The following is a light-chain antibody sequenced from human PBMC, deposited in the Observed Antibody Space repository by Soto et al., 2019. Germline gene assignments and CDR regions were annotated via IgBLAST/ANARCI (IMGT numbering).Light chain of an antibody. CDR2: GAS. CDR3: QEFASN. CDR1: QSMSNSN. J-gene: IGKJ4*01. V-gene: IGKV3-20*01. Sequence: EIVLTQSPGTLSLSPGERATLSCRAGQSMSNSNLAWYQHKPGQAPRLLIYGASNRATGIPDRFSGSGSGTDFILTINRLEPEDFAVYYCQEFASNFGGGTKVDIK.